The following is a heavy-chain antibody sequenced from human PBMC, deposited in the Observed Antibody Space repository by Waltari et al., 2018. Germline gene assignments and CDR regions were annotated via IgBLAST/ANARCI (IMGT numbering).Heavy chain of an antibody. CDR2: INHSGST. V-gene: IGHV4-34*01. CDR3: ARGGSRAAAGMGWFDP. J-gene: IGHJ5*02. Sequence: QVQLQQWGAGLLKPSETLSLTCAVYGGSFSGYYWSWIRQPPGKGLEWIGEINHSGSTNYNPSLKSRVTISVDTSKNQFSLKLSSVTAADTAVYYCARGGSRAAAGMGWFDPWGQGTLVTVSS. D-gene: IGHD6-13*01. CDR1: GGSFSGYY.